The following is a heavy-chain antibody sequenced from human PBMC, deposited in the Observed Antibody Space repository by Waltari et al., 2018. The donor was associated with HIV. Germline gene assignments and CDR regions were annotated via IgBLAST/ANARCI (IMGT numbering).Heavy chain of an antibody. Sequence: QLQLQESGPGLVKSSETLSLTCTVSGGSMTSSSYYWGWIRQPPGKGLEWIGSMSYSGSTYHNPSLWSRLTISVDTSKNQFSLKLTSVTAADTAVYYCARSFSGYSNYFDPWGQGTLVTVSS. V-gene: IGHV4-39*01. D-gene: IGHD4-4*01. CDR2: MSYSGST. CDR1: GGSMTSSSYY. J-gene: IGHJ5*02. CDR3: ARSFSGYSNYFDP.